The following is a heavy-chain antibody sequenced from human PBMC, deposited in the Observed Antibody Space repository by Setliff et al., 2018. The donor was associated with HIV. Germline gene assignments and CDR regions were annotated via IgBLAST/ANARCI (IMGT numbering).Heavy chain of an antibody. CDR3: ARWGYSRDGMDV. J-gene: IGHJ6*02. Sequence: GGSLRLSCAATGFTFSSYVLHWVRQAPGKGLEWLSYISSSGSTIYYADSVKGRFIISRDNAKNSLNLQMNSLRAEDTAVYYCARWGYSRDGMDVWGQGTTVTVSS. D-gene: IGHD4-4*01. CDR1: GFTFSSYV. CDR2: ISSSGSTI. V-gene: IGHV3-48*03.